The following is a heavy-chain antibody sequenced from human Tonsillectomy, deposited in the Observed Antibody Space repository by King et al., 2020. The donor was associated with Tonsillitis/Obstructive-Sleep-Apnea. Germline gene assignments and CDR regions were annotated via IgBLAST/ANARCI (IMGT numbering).Heavy chain of an antibody. Sequence: VQLVESGGGVVQPGRSLRLSCAASGFTFSSYAMHWVRQAPGKGLEWVAVISYDGSNKYYADSVKGRFTISRDNSKNTLYLQMNSLRAEDTAVYYCARDYDFWSGHNYYYYMDVWGKGTTVTVSS. CDR2: ISYDGSNK. J-gene: IGHJ6*03. CDR3: ARDYDFWSGHNYYYYMDV. CDR1: GFTFSSYA. D-gene: IGHD3-3*01. V-gene: IGHV3-30*04.